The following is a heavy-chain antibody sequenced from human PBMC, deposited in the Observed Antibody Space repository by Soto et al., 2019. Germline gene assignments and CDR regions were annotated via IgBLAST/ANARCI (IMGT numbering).Heavy chain of an antibody. V-gene: IGHV1-69*01. CDR3: ARAGRGYYDILTGYYNWFDP. CDR2: IIPIFGTA. Sequence: QVQLVQSGAEVKKPGSSVKVSCKASGGTFSSYAISWVRQAPGQGLEWMGGIIPIFGTANYAQKFQGRVTITADESTSTAYMALSSLRSEDTAVYYCARAGRGYYDILTGYYNWFDPWGQGTLVTVSS. J-gene: IGHJ5*02. D-gene: IGHD3-9*01. CDR1: GGTFSSYA.